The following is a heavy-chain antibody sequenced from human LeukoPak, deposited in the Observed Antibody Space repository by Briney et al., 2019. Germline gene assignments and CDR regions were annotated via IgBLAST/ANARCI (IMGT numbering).Heavy chain of an antibody. D-gene: IGHD2-2*03. Sequence: SETLSLTCTVSGASISSTAHYWAWIRQSPGKGLEWIASIYHSGSSYYNPSLKSRVTISLDTSKRHFSLNLSSVTASDTAKYYCARAPGYCSGTSCYFRFDPWGQGTLVTVSS. V-gene: IGHV4-39*07. CDR3: ARAPGYCSGTSCYFRFDP. CDR2: IYHSGSS. CDR1: GASISSTAHY. J-gene: IGHJ5*02.